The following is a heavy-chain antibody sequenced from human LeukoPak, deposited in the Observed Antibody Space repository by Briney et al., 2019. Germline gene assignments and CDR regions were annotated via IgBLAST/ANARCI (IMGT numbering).Heavy chain of an antibody. CDR3: ATLSSGYPSWFDP. J-gene: IGHJ5*02. D-gene: IGHD3-22*01. CDR2: IYYSGSS. CDR1: GGSIRSSSYY. Sequence: SETLSPTCIVSGGSIRSSSYYWGWIRQPPGTGLEWIGTIYYSGSSYYNPSLESRVTISVDTSKNQFFLKLISVTAADTAVYYCATLSSGYPSWFDPWGQGTLVTVSS. V-gene: IGHV4-39*01.